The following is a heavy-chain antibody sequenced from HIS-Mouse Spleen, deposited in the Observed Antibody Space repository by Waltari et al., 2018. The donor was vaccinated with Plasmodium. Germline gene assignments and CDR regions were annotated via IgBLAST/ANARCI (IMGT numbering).Heavy chain of an antibody. CDR1: RFPFSSYG. J-gene: IGHJ4*02. D-gene: IGHD7-27*01. V-gene: IGHV3-30*03. CDR3: ATSGLTGGTYYFDY. CDR2: ISYDGSNK. Sequence: QVQLVESGGGVVQPGRSLRLSCAASRFPFSSYGMHWVRQAPGKGLEWVAVISYDGSNKYYADSVKGRFTISRDNSKNTLYLQMNSLRAEDTAVYYCATSGLTGGTYYFDYWGQGTLVTVSS.